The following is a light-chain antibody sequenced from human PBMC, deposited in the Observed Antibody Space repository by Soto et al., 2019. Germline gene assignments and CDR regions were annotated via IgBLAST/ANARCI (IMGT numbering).Light chain of an antibody. CDR3: AAWDDSLSGGV. V-gene: IGLV1-47*01. Sequence: QSVLTQPPSASGTPGQRVTISCSGSSSNVGSNYVYWYQQLPGTAPKLLIYRNNQRPSGVPDRFSGSKYGTSASLAISGLRSADEADYYCAAWDDSLSGGVFGGGTKLTVL. CDR1: SSNVGSNY. CDR2: RNN. J-gene: IGLJ2*01.